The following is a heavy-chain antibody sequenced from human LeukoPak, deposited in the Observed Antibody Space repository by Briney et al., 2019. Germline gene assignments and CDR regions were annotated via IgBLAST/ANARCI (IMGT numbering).Heavy chain of an antibody. D-gene: IGHD6-19*01. CDR1: GFTFSSYA. CDR2: ISYDGSNK. J-gene: IGHJ6*02. CDR3: ARVAVAGPDYYYYGMDV. Sequence: GRSLRLSCAASGFTFSSYAMHWVRQAPGKGLEWVAVISYDGSNKYYADPVKGRFTISRDNSKNTLYLQMNSLRAEDTAVYYCARVAVAGPDYYYYGMDVWGQGTTVTVSS. V-gene: IGHV3-30-3*01.